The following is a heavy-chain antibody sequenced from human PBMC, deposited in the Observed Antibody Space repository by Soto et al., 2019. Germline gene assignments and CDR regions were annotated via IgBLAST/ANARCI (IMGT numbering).Heavy chain of an antibody. V-gene: IGHV3-64*04. Sequence: GGSLRLSCSASGFTFGSYAMHWVRQAPGRGLEYVAAISSSGDNTYYPDSVKGRFTVSRDNSRNGLYLQVYSLRVEDTAVYYCTRHMSPTIAVAGTWGQGTLVTVSS. J-gene: IGHJ4*02. D-gene: IGHD6-19*01. CDR1: GFTFGSYA. CDR2: ISSSGDNT. CDR3: TRHMSPTIAVAGT.